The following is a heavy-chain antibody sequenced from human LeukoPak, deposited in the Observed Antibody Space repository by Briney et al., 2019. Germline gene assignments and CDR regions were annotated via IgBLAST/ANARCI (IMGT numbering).Heavy chain of an antibody. J-gene: IGHJ6*02. D-gene: IGHD3-10*01. CDR3: AGSVPITMVRGVIYYYGMDV. CDR1: EYTFTSYA. Sequence: ASVKVSCKASEYTFTSYAMHWVRQAPGQRLEWMGWINAGNGNTKYSQKFQGRVTITRDTSASTAYMELSSLRSEDTAVYYCAGSVPITMVRGVIYYYGMDVWGQGTTVTVSS. V-gene: IGHV1-3*01. CDR2: INAGNGNT.